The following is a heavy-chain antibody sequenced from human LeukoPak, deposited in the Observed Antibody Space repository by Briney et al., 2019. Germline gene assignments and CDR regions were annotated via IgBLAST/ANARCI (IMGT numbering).Heavy chain of an antibody. J-gene: IGHJ4*02. D-gene: IGHD3-22*01. CDR3: AKTPVRDYYDSSGYSYFDY. CDR2: ISYDGSNK. Sequence: PGGSLRLSCAASGFTFSSYGMHWVRQAPGKGLEWVAVISYDGSNKYYADSVKGRFTISRDNSKNTLHLQMNSLRAEDTAVYYCAKTPVRDYYDSSGYSYFDYWGQGTLVTVSS. CDR1: GFTFSSYG. V-gene: IGHV3-30*18.